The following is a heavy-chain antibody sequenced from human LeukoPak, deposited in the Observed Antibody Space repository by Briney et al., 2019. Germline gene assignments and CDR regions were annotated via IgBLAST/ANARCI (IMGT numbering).Heavy chain of an antibody. CDR3: ARSLNDLWTTSFNY. Sequence: SETLSLTCTVSGYSISSGYYWGWIRQPPGKGLEWIGSIYHSGSTYYNPSLKSRVTISVDTSKNQFSLKLSSVTAADTAVYYCARSLNDLWTTSFNYWGQGTLVTLSS. D-gene: IGHD3-3*01. CDR1: GYSISSGYY. V-gene: IGHV4-38-2*02. CDR2: IYHSGST. J-gene: IGHJ4*02.